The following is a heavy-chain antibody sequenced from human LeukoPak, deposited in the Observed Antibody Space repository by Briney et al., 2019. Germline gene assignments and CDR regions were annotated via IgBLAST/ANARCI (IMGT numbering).Heavy chain of an antibody. Sequence: PSETLSLTCAVYGGSFSGYYWSWIRQPPGKGLEWIGEINHSGSTNYNPSLKSRVTISVDTSKNQFSLKLSSVTAADTAVYYCERGRDVGELLPFDYWGQGTLVTVSS. CDR3: ERGRDVGELLPFDY. D-gene: IGHD3-10*01. CDR1: GGSFSGYY. J-gene: IGHJ4*02. CDR2: INHSGST. V-gene: IGHV4-34*01.